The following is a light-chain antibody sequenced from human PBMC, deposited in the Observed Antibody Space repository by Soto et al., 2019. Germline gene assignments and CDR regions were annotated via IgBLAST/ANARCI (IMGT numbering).Light chain of an antibody. V-gene: IGKV1-39*01. CDR3: QQTYSIPWT. CDR1: QSISSY. Sequence: DIQMTQSPFSLSASVGDRVTITCRASQSISSYLNWYQHKPGKAPNLLIYAASSLQSGVPARFSGSGSGTDFTLTISSLQPEDFATYFWQQTYSIPWTFGQGNKVEIK. J-gene: IGKJ1*01. CDR2: AAS.